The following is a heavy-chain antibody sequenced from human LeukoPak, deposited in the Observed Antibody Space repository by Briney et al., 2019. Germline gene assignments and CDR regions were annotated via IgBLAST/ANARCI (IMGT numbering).Heavy chain of an antibody. Sequence: GGSLRLSCAASGFTFSAYGMHWVRQAPGKGLEWVAVISYDGSSKYYADSVEGRFTISRDNSKNTLYLQMNSLRAEDTAVYYCAKDLYSGYDPNDYWGQGTLVTVSS. CDR3: AKDLYSGYDPNDY. J-gene: IGHJ4*02. CDR1: GFTFSAYG. CDR2: ISYDGSSK. D-gene: IGHD5-12*01. V-gene: IGHV3-30*18.